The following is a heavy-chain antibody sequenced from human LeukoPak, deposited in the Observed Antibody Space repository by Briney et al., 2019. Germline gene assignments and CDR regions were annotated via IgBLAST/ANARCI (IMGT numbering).Heavy chain of an antibody. Sequence: ASVKVSCKASGYTFTSYAINWVRQATGQGLEWMGWINPNSGGTNYAQKFQGRVTMTRDTSISTAYMELSRLRSDDTAVYYCARVQGRITMVRGVTIHYWGQGTLVTVSS. CDR3: ARVQGRITMVRGVTIHY. J-gene: IGHJ4*02. D-gene: IGHD3-10*01. CDR2: INPNSGGT. V-gene: IGHV1-2*02. CDR1: GYTFTSYA.